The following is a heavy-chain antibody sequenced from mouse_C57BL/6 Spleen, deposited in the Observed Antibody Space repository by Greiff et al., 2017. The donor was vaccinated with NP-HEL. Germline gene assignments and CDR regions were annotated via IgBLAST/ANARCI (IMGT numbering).Heavy chain of an antibody. CDR1: GYTFTSYW. D-gene: IGHD1-1*01. CDR2: IYPSDSET. Sequence: QLQQPGAELVRPGSSVKLSCKASGYTFTSYWMDWVKQRPGQGLEWIGNIYPSDSETHYNQKFKDKATLTVDKSSSTAYMQLSSLTSEDSAVYYCARITTVVATDWYFDVWGTGTTVTVSS. V-gene: IGHV1-61*01. CDR3: ARITTVVATDWYFDV. J-gene: IGHJ1*03.